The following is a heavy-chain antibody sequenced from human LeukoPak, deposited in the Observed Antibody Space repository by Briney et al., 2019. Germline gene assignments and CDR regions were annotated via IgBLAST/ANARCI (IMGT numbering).Heavy chain of an antibody. CDR2: LSNDGSST. Sequence: GGSLRLSGAASGFTFKNYWMNWVRQAPGTGLVSVSRLSNDGSSTGYVDSVKGRFTISRDNAKNTVYLQMNSLRAEDTAVYYCTRGYSVSSEAHYGMDVWGQGTTVTVSS. CDR3: TRGYSVSSEAHYGMDV. J-gene: IGHJ6*02. D-gene: IGHD6-6*01. V-gene: IGHV3-74*01. CDR1: GFTFKNYW.